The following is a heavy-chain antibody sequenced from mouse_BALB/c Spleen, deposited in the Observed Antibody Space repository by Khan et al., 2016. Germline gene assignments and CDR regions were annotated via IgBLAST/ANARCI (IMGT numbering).Heavy chain of an antibody. CDR3: ARWGYDDAWFAY. D-gene: IGHD2-4*01. CDR1: GYSFTNYG. Sequence: QVQLKQSGPELKKPGETVKISCKASGYSFTNYGMNWVKQAPGKGLKWMGWIDTNTGEPTYAEEFKGRFAFSLETSAITAYLQINHPKNDDTATYFCARWGYDDAWFAYWGQGTLVTVSA. CDR2: IDTNTGEP. J-gene: IGHJ3*01. V-gene: IGHV9-3*02.